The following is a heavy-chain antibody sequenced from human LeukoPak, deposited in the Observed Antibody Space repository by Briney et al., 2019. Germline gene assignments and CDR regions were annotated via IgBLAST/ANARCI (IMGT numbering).Heavy chain of an antibody. Sequence: GASVKVSCKASGYTFTSYSMNWVRQAPGQGLEWMGWINTNNGNPTYAQGFTGRFVFSLDTSVSTAYLQISSVKAEDTAVYYCARKKVEPDRYLDNWGQGTLVTVSS. J-gene: IGHJ4*02. D-gene: IGHD1-14*01. V-gene: IGHV7-4-1*02. CDR1: GYTFTSYS. CDR3: ARKKVEPDRYLDN. CDR2: INTNNGNP.